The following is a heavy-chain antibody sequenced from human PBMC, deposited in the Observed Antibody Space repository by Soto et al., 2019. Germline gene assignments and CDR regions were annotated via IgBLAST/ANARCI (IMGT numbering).Heavy chain of an antibody. J-gene: IGHJ6*03. V-gene: IGHV3-66*01. Sequence: GGSLRLSCAASGITVSSTYMGWVRQAPGKGLEWVSTVYSGGTTYYADSVKGRFSLSRDNSENTLYLQMNSLRAEDTAVYYCASRPQYYYYMDVWGKGTTVTVSS. CDR1: GITVSSTY. CDR2: VYSGGTT. CDR3: ASRPQYYYYMDV.